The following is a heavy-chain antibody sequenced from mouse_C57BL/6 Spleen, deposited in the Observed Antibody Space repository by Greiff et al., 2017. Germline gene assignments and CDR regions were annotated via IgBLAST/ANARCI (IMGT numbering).Heavy chain of an antibody. Sequence: VQLQQSGPELVQPGASVKISCTVSGYTFPDYYMNWVKQSPGKCLEWIGDINPNNGGTSYNQKFKGKATMTADKSASTAYMELRSLTAEDSAVYYYARGYYGNPFDYWGQGTTLTVSS. CDR2: INPNNGGT. CDR3: ARGYYGNPFDY. CDR1: GYTFPDYY. D-gene: IGHD2-1*01. V-gene: IGHV1-26*01. J-gene: IGHJ2*01.